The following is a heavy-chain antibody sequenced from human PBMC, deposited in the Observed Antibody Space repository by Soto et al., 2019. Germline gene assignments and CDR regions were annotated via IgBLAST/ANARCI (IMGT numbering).Heavy chain of an antibody. Sequence: GGSLRLSCAASGFSIGDYAMSWVRQAPGKGLEWVSSISATGVNTFYADSVKGRFAIYRDKSKNTVYMQMNMLRTEDTALYYCAKDGIRKDDYWGRGTLVTVSS. V-gene: IGHV3-23*01. J-gene: IGHJ4*02. CDR2: ISATGVNT. CDR3: AKDGIRKDDY. CDR1: GFSIGDYA.